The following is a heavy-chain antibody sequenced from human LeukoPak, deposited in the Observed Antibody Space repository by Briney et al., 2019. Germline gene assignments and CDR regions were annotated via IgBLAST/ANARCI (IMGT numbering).Heavy chain of an antibody. CDR3: ARDYTGGWNDY. CDR1: GFTLSSYE. J-gene: IGHJ4*02. CDR2: IGYGGSDT. V-gene: IGHV3-21*01. Sequence: PGGSLRLSCTVSGFTLSSYEMTWFRQAPGKGLEWVSSIGYGGSDTHYADSVKGRFTISRDNTKNSLYLQMNSLRAEDTAVYYCARDYTGGWNDYWGQGTLVIVSS. D-gene: IGHD7-27*01.